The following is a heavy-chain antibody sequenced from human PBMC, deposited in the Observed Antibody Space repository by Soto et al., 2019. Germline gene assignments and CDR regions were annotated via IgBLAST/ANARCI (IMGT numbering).Heavy chain of an antibody. V-gene: IGHV3-33*01. J-gene: IGHJ4*02. CDR3: ARGETWIQLWDFDY. Sequence: QVQLVESGGGVVQPGRSLRLSCAASGFTFSSYGMHWVRQAPGKGLEWVAVIWYDGSNKYYADSVKGRSTISRDNSKNTLYLQMNSLRAEDTAVYYCARGETWIQLWDFDYWGQGTLVTVSS. CDR2: IWYDGSNK. D-gene: IGHD5-18*01. CDR1: GFTFSSYG.